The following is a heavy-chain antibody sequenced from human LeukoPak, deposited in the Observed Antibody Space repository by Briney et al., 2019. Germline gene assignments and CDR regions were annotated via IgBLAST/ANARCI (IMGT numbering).Heavy chain of an antibody. J-gene: IGHJ4*02. D-gene: IGHD3-22*01. CDR3: ARESVIGDSSGYYRIDY. V-gene: IGHV1-18*01. CDR1: GYTFTNYG. CDR2: ITAYNGNT. Sequence: ASVKVSCTASGYTFTNYGISWVRQAPGQGLEWMGWITAYNGNTNYAQKLQGRVTMTTDTSTSTAYMELRSLRSDDTAVYYCARESVIGDSSGYYRIDYWGQGTLVTVS.